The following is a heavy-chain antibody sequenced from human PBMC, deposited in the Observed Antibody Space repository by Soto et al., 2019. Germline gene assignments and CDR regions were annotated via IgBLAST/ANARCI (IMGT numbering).Heavy chain of an antibody. CDR2: VSNSGSMI. CDR3: ARGGWNYDCIDV. D-gene: IGHD3-3*01. J-gene: IGHJ6*02. V-gene: IGHV3-48*02. CDR1: GFAFSGYG. Sequence: PGGSLRLSCEAFGFAFSGYGMNWVRQAPGKGLEWISSVSNSGSMIHYSASVKGRFTISRDNAMNSLYLQMNSLSDEGTAVYYCARGGWNYDCIDVWGQGTTVTVS.